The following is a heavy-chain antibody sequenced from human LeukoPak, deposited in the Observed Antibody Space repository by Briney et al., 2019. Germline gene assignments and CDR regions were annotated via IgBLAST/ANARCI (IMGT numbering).Heavy chain of an antibody. CDR2: IKGKTDGGTT. CDR1: GFTFSNAW. CDR3: TTGGPGIVVVPAAMSFDY. D-gene: IGHD2-2*01. V-gene: IGHV3-15*01. Sequence: PGGSLRLSCAASGFTFSNAWMSWVRQAPGKGLEWVGRIKGKTDGGTTDYAAPVKGRFTISRDDSKNTLYLQMNSLKTEDTAVYYCTTGGPGIVVVPAAMSFDYWAREPWSPSPQ. J-gene: IGHJ4*02.